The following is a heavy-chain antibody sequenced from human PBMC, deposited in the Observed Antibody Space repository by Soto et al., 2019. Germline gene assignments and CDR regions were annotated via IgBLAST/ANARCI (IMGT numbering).Heavy chain of an antibody. CDR1: GFSLTTSGMA. CDR3: TPCQTSALFML. CDR2: IYWDDDK. V-gene: IGHV2-5*02. J-gene: IGHJ4*02. Sequence: QITLKESGPTLVKPTETLTLTCTFSGFSLTTSGMAVAWIRQSPGKAPEWLALIYWDDDKRYSASLTHRLTIARDTSKNQVILTMTNMDPVDTATYYCTPCQTSALFMLWGQGTLVAVSS. D-gene: IGHD3-16*01.